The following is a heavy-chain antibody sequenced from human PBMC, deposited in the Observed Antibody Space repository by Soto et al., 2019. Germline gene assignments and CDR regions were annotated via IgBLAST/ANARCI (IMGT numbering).Heavy chain of an antibody. CDR2: TYYRSKWYN. CDR1: GDSVSSNSAA. CDR3: ARGLAVPVGTLDY. J-gene: IGHJ4*02. Sequence: SQTLSLTCAISGDSVSSNSAAWYWIRQSPSRGLEWLGRTYYRSKWYNDYAVSVKSRITTNPETSKNQCTLQMNSVTPEDTAVYYCARGLAVPVGTLDYWGQGTLVTVSS. D-gene: IGHD6-19*01. V-gene: IGHV6-1*01.